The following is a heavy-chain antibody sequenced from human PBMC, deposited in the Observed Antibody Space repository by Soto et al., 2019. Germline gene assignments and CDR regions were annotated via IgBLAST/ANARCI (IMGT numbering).Heavy chain of an antibody. CDR3: ARGGGVGVAGSAAFDM. D-gene: IGHD3-3*01. J-gene: IGHJ3*02. Sequence: QLHLVQSGAVVKKPGASVTVSCSASGYPVTAYYMHWVRQAPGRGLEWMGGINPATGAAKYTQKSQGRVTMPRDTSTSTVFMELSGLTSEDTAVFYCARGGGVGVAGSAAFDMWGQGTLVTVSS. CDR2: INPATGAA. CDR1: GYPVTAYY. V-gene: IGHV1-2*02.